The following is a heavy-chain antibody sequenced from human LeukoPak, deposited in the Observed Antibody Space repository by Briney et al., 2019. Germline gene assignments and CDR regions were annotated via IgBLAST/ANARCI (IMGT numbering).Heavy chain of an antibody. V-gene: IGHV3-74*01. J-gene: IGHJ5*02. CDR2: INSDGSST. Sequence: GGSLRLSCAASGFTFSSYRMHWVRQAPGKGLVWVSRINSDGSSTSYADSVKGRFTISRDNAKNTLYLQMNSLRAEDTAVYYCARASRLRSRIMNWFDPWGQGTLVTVSS. CDR3: ARASRLRSRIMNWFDP. CDR1: GFTFSSYR. D-gene: IGHD2-15*01.